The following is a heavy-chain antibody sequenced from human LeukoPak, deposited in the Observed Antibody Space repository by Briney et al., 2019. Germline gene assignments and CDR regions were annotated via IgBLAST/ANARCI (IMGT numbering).Heavy chain of an antibody. J-gene: IGHJ4*02. CDR1: GGSISSGDYY. D-gene: IGHD3-10*01. CDR3: ARDHYYGSGSYYDPDY. V-gene: IGHV4-30-4*01. CDR2: IYYSGST. Sequence: SQTLSLTCTVSGGSISSGDYYWSWIRQPPGKGLEWIGYIYYSGSTYYNPSLKSRVTISVDTSKTQFSLKLSSVTAADTAVYYCARDHYYGSGSYYDPDYWGQGTLVTVSS.